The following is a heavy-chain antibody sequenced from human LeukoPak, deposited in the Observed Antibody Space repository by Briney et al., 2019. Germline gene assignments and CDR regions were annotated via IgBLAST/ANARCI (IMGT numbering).Heavy chain of an antibody. CDR2: IYYSGST. V-gene: IGHV4-39*01. CDR1: GGSISSSSYY. J-gene: IGHJ4*02. D-gene: IGHD3-3*01. CDR3: ASPGTILGGRGDY. Sequence: PSETLSLTCTVSGGSISSSSYYWGWIRQPPGKGLEWIGSIYYSGSTYYNPSLKSRVTISVDTSKNQFSLKLSSVTAADTAVYYCASPGTILGGRGDYWGQGTLVTVSS.